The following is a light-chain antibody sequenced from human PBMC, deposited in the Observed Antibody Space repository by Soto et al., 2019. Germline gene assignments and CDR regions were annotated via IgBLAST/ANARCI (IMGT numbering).Light chain of an antibody. V-gene: IGKV1-39*01. J-gene: IGKJ4*01. CDR3: QKCYSSPLT. CDR1: QTISNY. Sequence: DIQMTQYPSSLYASVGDRVTITCRASQTISNYLNWYQQQPGKAPKLLIYAASSLQSGVPSRFSGSGSGTDFTLTISSLQPEDFATYYCQKCYSSPLTCGRGNKGDIK. CDR2: AAS.